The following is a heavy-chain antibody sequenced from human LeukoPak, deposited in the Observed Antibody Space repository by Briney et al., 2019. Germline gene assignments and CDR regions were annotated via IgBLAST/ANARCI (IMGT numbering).Heavy chain of an antibody. CDR3: ASAAAAAKEGLNY. J-gene: IGHJ4*02. D-gene: IGHD6-13*01. CDR1: GGSISSYY. Sequence: SETLSLTCTVSGGSISSYYWSWIRQPPGKGLEWIGYIYYSGSTNYNPSLKSRVTISVDTSKNQFSLKLSSVTAADTAVYYCASAAAAAKEGLNYWGQGTLVTVSS. V-gene: IGHV4-59*08. CDR2: IYYSGST.